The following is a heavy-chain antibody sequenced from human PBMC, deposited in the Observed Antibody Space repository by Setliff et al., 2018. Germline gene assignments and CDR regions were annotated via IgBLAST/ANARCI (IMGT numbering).Heavy chain of an antibody. J-gene: IGHJ6*03. Sequence: PSETLSLTCDVSGGSVSSSSWWTWVRQPPGKGLEWIGQIYHGGNTRNNPSLKSRLTMSIDKSKNQVSLELSSVTTADTAVYYCGRTMTYYYLCMDVWGNGTTVTVS. CDR1: GGSVSSSSW. CDR3: GRTMTYYYLCMDV. CDR2: IYHGGNT. V-gene: IGHV4-4*02.